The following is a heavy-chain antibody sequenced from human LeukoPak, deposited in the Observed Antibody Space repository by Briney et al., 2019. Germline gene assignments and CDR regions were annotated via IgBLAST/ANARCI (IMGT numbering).Heavy chain of an antibody. V-gene: IGHV3-49*04. D-gene: IGHD6-19*01. CDR2: IRSKAYGVTT. J-gene: IGHJ4*02. CDR3: TRVRIAVAGRGRYFDY. CDR1: GFTFGDYA. Sequence: PGRSLRLSCTASGFTFGDYAMSWVRQAPGKGLEWVGFIRSKAYGVTTEYAASVKGRFTISSDDSKSIAYLQMNSLKTEDTAVYYCTRVRIAVAGRGRYFDYWGQGTLVTVSS.